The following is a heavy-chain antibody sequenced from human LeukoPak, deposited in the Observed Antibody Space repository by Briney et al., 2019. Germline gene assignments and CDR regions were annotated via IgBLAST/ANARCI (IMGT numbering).Heavy chain of an antibody. CDR1: GYSFTIYW. Sequence: GESLKISCRGSGYSFTIYWIGWVRQMPGKGLEWMGIIYPGDSDTRYSPSFQGQVTISADKSISTAYLQWSSLKASDTAMYYCARRRPHDGFDIWGQGTLVTVSS. CDR2: IYPGDSDT. V-gene: IGHV5-51*01. J-gene: IGHJ3*02. CDR3: ARRRPHDGFDI.